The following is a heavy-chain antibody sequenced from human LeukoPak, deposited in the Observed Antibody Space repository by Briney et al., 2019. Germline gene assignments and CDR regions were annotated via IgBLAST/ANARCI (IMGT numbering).Heavy chain of an antibody. Sequence: GGSLRLSCAASGLTFSSYWMSWVRQAPGKGLEWLAWLPYDGSYNLTAASLKGRFAISKDISTNTLYLDMDSLTAEDTAVYYCAAAGLGVAHWIDSWGQGTLVTVSS. CDR2: LPYDGSYN. V-gene: IGHV3-30*02. D-gene: IGHD2-15*01. CDR3: AAAGLGVAHWIDS. CDR1: GLTFSSYW. J-gene: IGHJ5*01.